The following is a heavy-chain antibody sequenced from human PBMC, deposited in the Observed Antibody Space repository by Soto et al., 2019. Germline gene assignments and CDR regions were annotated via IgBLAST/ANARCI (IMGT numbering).Heavy chain of an antibody. D-gene: IGHD2-2*01. CDR2: ISSSSSYT. V-gene: IGHV3-11*06. CDR3: ARVRRDANHPLDY. CDR1: GFTFSDYY. J-gene: IGHJ4*02. Sequence: GGSLRLSCAASGFTFSDYYMNWIRQAPGKGLEWVSHISSSSSYTNYADSVKGRFTISGDNAKNFLYLHMNSLRADDTAVYYCARVRRDANHPLDYWGQGSLVTVPS.